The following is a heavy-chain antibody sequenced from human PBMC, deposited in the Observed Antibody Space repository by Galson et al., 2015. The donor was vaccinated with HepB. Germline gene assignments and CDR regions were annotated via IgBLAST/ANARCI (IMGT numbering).Heavy chain of an antibody. D-gene: IGHD3-3*01. V-gene: IGHV1-46*01. Sequence: SVKVSCKASGYTFTHFDMHWVRQAPGQGLEWMGMINPSGGTTRYAQKLQGRVTMTRDTSTATVYMELGSLRSEDTAVYYCAKVSRPDYDNWSGYGDYFEYWGQGTLVTVSS. CDR1: GYTFTHFD. CDR3: AKVSRPDYDNWSGYGDYFEY. CDR2: INPSGGTT. J-gene: IGHJ4*02.